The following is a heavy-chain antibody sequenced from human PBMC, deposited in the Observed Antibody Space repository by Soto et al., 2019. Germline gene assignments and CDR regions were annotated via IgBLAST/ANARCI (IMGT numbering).Heavy chain of an antibody. CDR1: EVAVSRNY. Sequence: GVSLGLSYTASEVAVSRNYVSWVRQAPGRGLEWVSVIYSGGSTYYADSVKGRFTISRHNSKNKPYLQMNSLTAEDTAVYYCATANGEYIWGSYRYAAFDIWGQGTMVTVSS. D-gene: IGHD3-16*02. V-gene: IGHV3-53*04. CDR3: ATANGEYIWGSYRYAAFDI. J-gene: IGHJ3*02. CDR2: IYSGGST.